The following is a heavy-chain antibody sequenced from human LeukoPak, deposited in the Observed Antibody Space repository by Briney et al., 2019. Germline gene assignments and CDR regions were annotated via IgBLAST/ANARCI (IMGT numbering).Heavy chain of an antibody. V-gene: IGHV1-69*04. J-gene: IGHJ5*02. D-gene: IGHD4-17*01. Sequence: SVKVSCKASGGTFSSYAISWVRQAPGQGLEWMGRIIPIFGIANYAQKFQGRVTITADKSTSTAYMELSRLRSEDTAVYYCARGDSGDYTGQNWFDPWGQGTLVTVSS. CDR2: IIPIFGIA. CDR3: ARGDSGDYTGQNWFDP. CDR1: GGTFSSYA.